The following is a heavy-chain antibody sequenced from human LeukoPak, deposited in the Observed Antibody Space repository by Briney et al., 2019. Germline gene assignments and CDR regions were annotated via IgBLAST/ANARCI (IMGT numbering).Heavy chain of an antibody. CDR2: IKQDGSEK. J-gene: IGHJ4*02. CDR3: ARNYCSGGSCYGMIDY. Sequence: PGGSLRLSCAASGFTFSSYWMSWVRQAPGKGLEWVANIKQDGSEKYYVDSVKGRFTISRDNAKNSLYLQMNSLRAEDTAVYYCARNYCSGGSCYGMIDYWGQGTLVTVSS. V-gene: IGHV3-7*01. CDR1: GFTFSSYW. D-gene: IGHD2-15*01.